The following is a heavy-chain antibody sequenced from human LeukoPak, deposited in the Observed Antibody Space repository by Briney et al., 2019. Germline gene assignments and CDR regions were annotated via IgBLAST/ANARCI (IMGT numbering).Heavy chain of an antibody. CDR3: ARGEGYFDY. J-gene: IGHJ4*02. V-gene: IGHV4-34*01. CDR1: GGSFSGYY. CDR2: INHSGST. Sequence: SETLSLTCAVYGGSFSGYYWSWIRQPPGKGLEWIGEINHSGSTNYNPSLKSRVTISVDTSKNQFSLKLSSVTAADTAAYYCARGEGYFDYWGQGTLVTVSS.